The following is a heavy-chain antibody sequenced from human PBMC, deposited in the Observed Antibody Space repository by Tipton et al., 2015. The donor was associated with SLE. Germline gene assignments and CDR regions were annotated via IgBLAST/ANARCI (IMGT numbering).Heavy chain of an antibody. CDR3: ARESN. Sequence: TLSLTCTVSGASIRRGNFFFTCIRPPAGKGLEWIGRIFFTGRTEYNPSLMSRVTISIDTSKNQFYLRLISATAADTAVYYCARESNWGQWTMVTVSS. V-gene: IGHV4-61*02. CDR1: GASIRRGNFF. CDR2: IFFTGRT. J-gene: IGHJ3*01.